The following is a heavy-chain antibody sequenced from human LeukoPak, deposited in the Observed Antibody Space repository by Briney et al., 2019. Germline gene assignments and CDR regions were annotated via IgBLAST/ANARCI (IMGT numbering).Heavy chain of an antibody. CDR2: MNPNSGNT. J-gene: IGHJ4*02. Sequence: ASVKVSCKASGYTFTSYDINWVRQATGQGLEWMGWMNPNSGNTGYAQKFQGRVTMTRNTSISTAYMELSSLRSEDTAVYYCAALHCSSTSCYLDYWGQGNLVTVSS. CDR3: AALHCSSTSCYLDY. CDR1: GYTFTSYD. D-gene: IGHD2-2*01. V-gene: IGHV1-8*01.